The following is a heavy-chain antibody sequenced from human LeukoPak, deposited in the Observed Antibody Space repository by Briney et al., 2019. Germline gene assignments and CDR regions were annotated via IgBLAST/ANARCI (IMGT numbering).Heavy chain of an antibody. CDR1: DCCSSRHY. CDR2: IFYSGSP. CDR3: ARVGHTAAAASFDY. J-gene: IGHJ4*02. Sequence: SETLSLTSTLSDCCSSRHYWNSNRQPPGKGLEWIANIFYSGSPNYNPSLKSRVTISFDTSKNQFSLKLSSVTAADTAVYYCARVGHTAAAASFDYWGQGTLVTVSS. D-gene: IGHD6-13*01. V-gene: IGHV4-59*08.